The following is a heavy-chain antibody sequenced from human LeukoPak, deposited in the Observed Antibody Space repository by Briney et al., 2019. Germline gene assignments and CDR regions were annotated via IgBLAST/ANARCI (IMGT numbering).Heavy chain of an antibody. CDR3: AKVPIFGVVTHYFDY. CDR2: ISNNGGYT. CDR1: GFTFSSSA. D-gene: IGHD3-3*01. Sequence: GGSLRLSCAASGFTFSSSAMSWVRQAPGKGLEWVSAISNNGGYTYYADSVQGRFTISRDNSKSTLCLQMNSLRAEDTAVYYCAKVPIFGVVTHYFDYWGQGALVTVSS. J-gene: IGHJ4*02. V-gene: IGHV3-23*01.